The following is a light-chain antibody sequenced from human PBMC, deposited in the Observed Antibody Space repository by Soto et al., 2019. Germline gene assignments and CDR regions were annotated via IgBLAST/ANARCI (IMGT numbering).Light chain of an antibody. CDR3: QQRRNWPLT. CDR1: QSVSSY. Sequence: EIVLTQSPATLSLSPGERATLSCRASQSVSSYFAWYQQKPGQAPRLLVYDASNRATGIPARFSGSGSGTDFTLTISSLEPEDFAVYYCQQRRNWPLTFGHGTRLEIK. CDR2: DAS. J-gene: IGKJ5*01. V-gene: IGKV3-11*01.